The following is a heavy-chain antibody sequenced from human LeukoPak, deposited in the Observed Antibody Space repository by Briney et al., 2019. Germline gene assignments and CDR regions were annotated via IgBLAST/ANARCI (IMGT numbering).Heavy chain of an antibody. J-gene: IGHJ6*02. CDR1: GGSISSYY. CDR3: ARLVAAAGLQYYYYGMDV. Sequence: SETLSLTCTVFGGSISSYYWSWIRQPPGKGLEWIGYIYYSGSTNYNPSLKSRVTISVDTSKNQFSLKLSSVTAADTAVYYCARLVAAAGLQYYYYGMDVWGQGTTVTVSS. CDR2: IYYSGST. D-gene: IGHD6-13*01. V-gene: IGHV4-59*08.